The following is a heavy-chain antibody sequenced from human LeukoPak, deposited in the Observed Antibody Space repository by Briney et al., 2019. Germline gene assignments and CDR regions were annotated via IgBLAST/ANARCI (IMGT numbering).Heavy chain of an antibody. CDR3: ARGVDYGFDC. D-gene: IGHD3-16*01. J-gene: IGHJ4*02. V-gene: IGHV3-30-3*01. Sequence: PGGSLRLSCAASGFTFSSYAMHWVRQAPGKGLEWVAVISYDGSNKYYADSVKGRFTISRDNADNSLSLQMNSLRAEDTAVYYCARGVDYGFDCWGQGTLVTVSS. CDR1: GFTFSSYA. CDR2: ISYDGSNK.